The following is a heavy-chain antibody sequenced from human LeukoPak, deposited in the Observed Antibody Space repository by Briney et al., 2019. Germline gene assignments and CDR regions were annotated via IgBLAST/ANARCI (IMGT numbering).Heavy chain of an antibody. D-gene: IGHD3-22*01. J-gene: IGHJ5*02. Sequence: SETLSLTCAVYGGSFSGYYWSWIRQPPGKGLEWIGEINYSGSTNYNPSLKSRVTISLDTSKNQFSLKLSSVTAADTAVYYCAAHDEGYYDETWGQGTLVTVSS. V-gene: IGHV4-34*01. CDR2: INYSGST. CDR3: AAHDEGYYDET. CDR1: GGSFSGYY.